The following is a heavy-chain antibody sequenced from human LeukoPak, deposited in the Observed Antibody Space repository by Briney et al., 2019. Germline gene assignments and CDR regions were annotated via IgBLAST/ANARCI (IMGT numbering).Heavy chain of an antibody. V-gene: IGHV2-5*01. Sequence: SGPTLVNPTQTLTLTCTFSGVSLSTSGVGVGWIRQPPGKALEWLALIYWNDDKRYSPSLKSRLTITKDTSKNQVVLTMTNMDPVDTATYYCAHRLGIAAAGTRWDYFDYWGQGTLVTVSS. J-gene: IGHJ4*02. D-gene: IGHD6-13*01. CDR3: AHRLGIAAAGTRWDYFDY. CDR2: IYWNDDK. CDR1: GVSLSTSGVG.